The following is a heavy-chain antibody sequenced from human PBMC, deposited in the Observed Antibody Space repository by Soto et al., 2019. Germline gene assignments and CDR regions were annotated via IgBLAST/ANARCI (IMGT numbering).Heavy chain of an antibody. J-gene: IGHJ4*02. CDR3: AKGGEPSPSYFDY. D-gene: IGHD3-16*01. CDR2: ISGSGGST. V-gene: IGHV3-23*01. CDR1: GFTFSSYA. Sequence: SLRLSCAASGFTFSSYAMSWVRQAPGKGLEWVSAISGSGGSTYYADSVKGRFTISRDNSKNTLYLQMNSLRAEDTAVYYCAKGGEPSPSYFDYWGQGTLVTVSS.